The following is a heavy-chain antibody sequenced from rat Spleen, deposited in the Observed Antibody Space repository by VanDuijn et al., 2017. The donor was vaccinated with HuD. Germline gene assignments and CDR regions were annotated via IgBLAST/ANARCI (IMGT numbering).Heavy chain of an antibody. Sequence: QVQLKESGPGLVQPSQTLFLTCSVSGFSLTSNSVHWVRQTPGKGLEWMGGIWSDGSTKYNSVLKSRLSISRDTSKSQVFLKMNSLQTEDTAMYFCARASFDYWGQGVMVTVSS. J-gene: IGHJ2*01. CDR3: ARASFDY. V-gene: IGHV2-1*01. CDR2: IWSDGST. CDR1: GFSLTSNS.